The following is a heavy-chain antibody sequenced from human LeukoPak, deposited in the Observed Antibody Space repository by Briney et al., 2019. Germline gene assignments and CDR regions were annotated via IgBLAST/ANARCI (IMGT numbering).Heavy chain of an antibody. V-gene: IGHV4-59*01. CDR1: GGSISSYY. J-gene: IGHJ4*02. CDR3: ARDRGGVVGAIDY. D-gene: IGHD1-26*01. CDR2: IYHSGST. Sequence: PSETLSLTCTVSGGSISSYYRSWIRQPPGKGLEWIGYIYHSGSTNYNPSLKSRVTISVDTSKNQFSLKLSSVTAADTAVYYCARDRGGVVGAIDYWGQGTLVTVSS.